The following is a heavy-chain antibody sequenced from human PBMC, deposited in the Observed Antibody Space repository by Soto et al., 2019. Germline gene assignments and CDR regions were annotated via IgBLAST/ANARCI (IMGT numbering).Heavy chain of an antibody. CDR3: ARGSTIVRGAPSWFDP. V-gene: IGHV1-69*02. J-gene: IGHJ5*02. CDR1: GGTFSRYT. CDR2: IIPIAAIA. Sequence: QVQLVQSGAEVKKPGSSVKVSCKASGGTFSRYTINWVRQAPGQGLQWMGRIIPIAAIANYTQKFQGRVTITVDKSSTTDYMERSSLRSDDTAVYYCARGSTIVRGAPSWFDPWGQGKLVTVSS. D-gene: IGHD3-10*01.